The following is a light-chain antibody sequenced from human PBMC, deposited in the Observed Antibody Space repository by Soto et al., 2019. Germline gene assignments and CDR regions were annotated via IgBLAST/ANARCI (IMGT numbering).Light chain of an antibody. V-gene: IGKV1-NL1*01. CDR3: QQYYKWPLT. J-gene: IGKJ4*01. CDR1: RGISTS. Sequence: DIQMTQSPSSLSASVGDGVTITCRSSRGISTSLGWYQQKPWKAPRLLIYGASTRATGIPVRFSGSGSGTQFTLTISSLQSEHFAVYSCQQYYKWPLTFGGGTKVDIK. CDR2: GAS.